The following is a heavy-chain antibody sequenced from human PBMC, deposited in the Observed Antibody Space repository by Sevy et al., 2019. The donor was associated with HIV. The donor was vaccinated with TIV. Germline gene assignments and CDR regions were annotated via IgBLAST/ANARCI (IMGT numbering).Heavy chain of an antibody. CDR2: INPNSGGT. Sequence: ASVKVSCKASGYTFTGYYMHWVRQAPGQGLEWRGRINPNSGGTNYAQKFQGRVTMTRDTSISTVYMELSRLRSDDTAVYYCARIVDIVATRGFDYWGQGTLVTVSS. V-gene: IGHV1-2*06. CDR1: GYTFTGYY. D-gene: IGHD5-12*01. J-gene: IGHJ4*02. CDR3: ARIVDIVATRGFDY.